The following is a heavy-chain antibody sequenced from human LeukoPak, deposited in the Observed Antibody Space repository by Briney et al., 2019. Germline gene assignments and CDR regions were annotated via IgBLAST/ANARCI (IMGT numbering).Heavy chain of an antibody. D-gene: IGHD5-24*01. CDR2: IYYSGST. CDR1: GGSISSYY. J-gene: IGHJ4*02. CDR3: ARDVRRDGYSNFDY. Sequence: SETLSLTCTVSGGSISSYYWSWIRQPPGKGLEWIGYIYYSGSTNYNPSLKSQVTISVDTSKNQFSLKLSSVTAADTAVYYCARDVRRDGYSNFDYWGQGTLVTVSS. V-gene: IGHV4-59*01.